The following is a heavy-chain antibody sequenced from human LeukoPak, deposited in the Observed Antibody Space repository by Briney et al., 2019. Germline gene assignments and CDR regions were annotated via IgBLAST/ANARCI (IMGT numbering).Heavy chain of an antibody. V-gene: IGHV3-7*03. CDR3: ARNRGWLQFDY. Sequence: GSLILSCSASGFSFSDHWLDWVRPAPGKGLEWVAHIKGDGSQKYYVDSVKGRFTISRDNAKTSLYLQMDSLRAEDTAVYYCARNRGWLQFDYWGQGTLVTVSS. CDR1: GFSFSDHW. D-gene: IGHD5-12*01. J-gene: IGHJ4*02. CDR2: IKGDGSQK.